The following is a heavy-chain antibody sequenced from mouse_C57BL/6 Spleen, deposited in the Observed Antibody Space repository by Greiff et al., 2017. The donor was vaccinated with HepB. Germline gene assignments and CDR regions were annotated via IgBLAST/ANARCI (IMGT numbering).Heavy chain of an antibody. V-gene: IGHV5-17*01. CDR3: ARRDGYGFAY. CDR2: ISSGSSTI. D-gene: IGHD2-3*01. J-gene: IGHJ3*01. CDR1: GFTFSDYG. Sequence: EVKLVESGGGLVKPGGSLKLSCAASGFTFSDYGMHWVRQAPEKGLEWVAYISSGSSTIYYADTGKGRFTISRDNAKNTLFLQMTSLRSEDTAMYYCARRDGYGFAYWGQGTLVTVSA.